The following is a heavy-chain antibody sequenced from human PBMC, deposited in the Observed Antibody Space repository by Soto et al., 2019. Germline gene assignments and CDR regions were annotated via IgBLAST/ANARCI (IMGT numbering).Heavy chain of an antibody. CDR1: GYTFTSYG. J-gene: IGHJ4*02. CDR3: ARNRAYSYDRSAFPPDDC. Sequence: QVHLVQSGAEVQKPGASVKVSCKASGYTFTSYGINWVRQAPGQGLEWMGWISAYNGNTNYAQKRQGRVTMTTETSTSTRYMEMRSLRSDDTAVYYCARNRAYSYDRSAFPPDDCWGQRTVVTAS. D-gene: IGHD3-22*01. CDR2: ISAYNGNT. V-gene: IGHV1-18*04.